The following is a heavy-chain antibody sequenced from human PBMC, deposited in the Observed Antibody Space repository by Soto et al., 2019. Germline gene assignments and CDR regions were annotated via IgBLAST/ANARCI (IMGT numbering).Heavy chain of an antibody. J-gene: IGHJ4*02. D-gene: IGHD3-3*01. CDR1: GGTFSSYA. CDR2: IIPIFGTA. Sequence: ASVKVSCKASGGTFSSYAISWVRQAPGQGLEWMGGIIPIFGTANYAQKFQGRVTITADESTSTAYMELSSLRSEDTAVYYCVGGFDFWSGYSYFDYWGQGTLVTVSS. V-gene: IGHV1-69*13. CDR3: VGGFDFWSGYSYFDY.